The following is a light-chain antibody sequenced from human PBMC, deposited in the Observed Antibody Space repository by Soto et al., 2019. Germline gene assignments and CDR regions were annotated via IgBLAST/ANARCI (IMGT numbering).Light chain of an antibody. CDR1: QSISSTF. J-gene: IGKJ1*01. CDR2: GAS. Sequence: EIVLTQSPGTLSLSPGEGATLSCRASQSISSTFLAWYQHKPGQAPRVLIYGASRRAAGIPDRFSGSGSGTDFTLTISRLEPEDFAVYCCQQYESSWTFGQGTKVEVK. CDR3: QQYESSWT. V-gene: IGKV3-20*01.